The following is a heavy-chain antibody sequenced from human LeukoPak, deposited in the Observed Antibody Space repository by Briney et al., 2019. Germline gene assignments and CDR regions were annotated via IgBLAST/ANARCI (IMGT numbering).Heavy chain of an antibody. J-gene: IGHJ4*02. CDR3: ARGSGSTVTLGVDY. V-gene: IGHV3-21*01. CDR2: ISSSSSYI. Sequence: GGSLRLSCAASGFTFSSYSMNWVRQAPGKGLEWVSSISSSSSYIYYADSVKGRFTISRDNAKNSLYLQMNGLRAEDTAVYYCARGSGSTVTLGVDYWGQGTLVTVSS. D-gene: IGHD4-17*01. CDR1: GFTFSSYS.